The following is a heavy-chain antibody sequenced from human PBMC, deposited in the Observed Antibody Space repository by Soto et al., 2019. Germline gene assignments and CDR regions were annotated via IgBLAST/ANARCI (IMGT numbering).Heavy chain of an antibody. CDR3: ATTRGGGGY. V-gene: IGHV3-53*01. J-gene: IGHJ4*02. D-gene: IGHD3-10*01. CDR2: IYSGGYT. CDR1: GFTVSNNY. Sequence: ESGGGLIQPGGSLRLSCAVSGFTVSNNYMSWVRQAPGKGLEGVSVIYSGGYTAYGDSVKGRFTISRDNSKNTLYLQMNSLGPEARAFYFWATTRGGGGYWGQGTLVTVSS.